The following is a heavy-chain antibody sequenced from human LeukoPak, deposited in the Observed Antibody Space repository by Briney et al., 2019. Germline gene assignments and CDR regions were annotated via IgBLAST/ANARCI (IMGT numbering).Heavy chain of an antibody. Sequence: PGRSLRLSCAASGFTFSSYGMHWVRQAPGKGVEWVAIISYDGSNKYYADSVKGRFTISRDNSKNTLYLQMNSLRAEDTAVYYCAKDSLGGRNYFDYWGQGTLVTVSS. CDR3: AKDSLGGRNYFDY. CDR2: ISYDGSNK. CDR1: GFTFSSYG. D-gene: IGHD1-26*01. J-gene: IGHJ4*02. V-gene: IGHV3-30*18.